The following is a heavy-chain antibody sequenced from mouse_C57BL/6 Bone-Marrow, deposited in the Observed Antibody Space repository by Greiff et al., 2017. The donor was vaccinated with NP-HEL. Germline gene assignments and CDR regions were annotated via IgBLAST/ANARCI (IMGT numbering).Heavy chain of an antibody. V-gene: IGHV1-61*01. D-gene: IGHD3-1*01. CDR1: GYTFTSHW. J-gene: IGHJ2*01. CDR3: SRSSSTGSVVFGY. Sequence: VQLQQPGAELVRPGASVKMSCKASGYTFTSHWMHWVKQRPGQGLEWIGNIYPCDSETNYNQKFKGKATLTADKSSSTAYMQLSSLTSEDSAVYYCSRSSSTGSVVFGYWGQGTTVTVSA. CDR2: IYPCDSET.